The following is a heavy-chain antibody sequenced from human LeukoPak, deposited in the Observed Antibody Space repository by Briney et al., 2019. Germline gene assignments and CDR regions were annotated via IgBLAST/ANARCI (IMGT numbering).Heavy chain of an antibody. Sequence: ASVKVSCKASGYTSTDYYVHWVRQAPGQGLEWMGWINPNSGGTNYAQKFQGRVTMTRDTSISTAYMELSRLRPDDTAVYYCASLVVVPAARGDYWGQGTLVTVSS. V-gene: IGHV1-2*02. CDR2: INPNSGGT. D-gene: IGHD2-2*01. CDR1: GYTSTDYY. CDR3: ASLVVVPAARGDY. J-gene: IGHJ4*02.